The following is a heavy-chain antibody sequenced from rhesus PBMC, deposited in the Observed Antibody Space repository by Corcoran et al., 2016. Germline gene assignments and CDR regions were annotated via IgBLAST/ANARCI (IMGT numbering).Heavy chain of an antibody. CDR2: IYGNSAST. Sequence: QVQLQESGPGLVKPSETLSLTFTASAGSIIGYYYCSWIRPPPGTGLEWIGGIYGNSASTYYHPSLKSRVTISKDTSKNQFSLKLSSVTAADTAVYYCARRMAGTADWYFDIWGPGTPITISS. V-gene: IGHV4-143*01. CDR3: ARRMAGTADWYFDI. J-gene: IGHJ2*01. CDR1: AGSIIGYYY. D-gene: IGHD1-20*01.